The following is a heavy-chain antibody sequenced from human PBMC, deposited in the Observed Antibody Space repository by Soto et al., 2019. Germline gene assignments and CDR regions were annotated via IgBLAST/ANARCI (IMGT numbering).Heavy chain of an antibody. CDR1: GYTFTGYD. D-gene: IGHD4-17*01. Sequence: QVQLVQSGAEVRKPGASVKVSCKASGYTFTGYDLNWVRQAAGQGLEWMGWMNPHTGGAGYAQRSQGRVTLTRDTSISTAYMGLSSMTSEDTAVYYCARARGTLTTSDYWGQGTLVTVSS. J-gene: IGHJ4*02. CDR3: ARARGTLTTSDY. V-gene: IGHV1-8*01. CDR2: MNPHTGGA.